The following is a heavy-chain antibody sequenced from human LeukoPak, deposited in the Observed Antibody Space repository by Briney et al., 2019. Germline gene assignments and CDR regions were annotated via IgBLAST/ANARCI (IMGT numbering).Heavy chain of an antibody. V-gene: IGHV3-23*01. CDR1: GFTFSSYA. Sequence: PGGSLRLSCAASGFTFSSYAMSWVRQAPGKGLEWVSAISGSDGSTYYADSVKGRFTISRDNSKNTLYLQMNSLRAEDTAVYYCAKDRDYYGSGSYYYYWGQGTLVTVSS. D-gene: IGHD3-10*01. J-gene: IGHJ4*02. CDR2: ISGSDGST. CDR3: AKDRDYYGSGSYYYY.